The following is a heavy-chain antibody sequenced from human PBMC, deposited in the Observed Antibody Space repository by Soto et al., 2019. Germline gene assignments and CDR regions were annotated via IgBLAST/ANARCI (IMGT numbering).Heavy chain of an antibody. CDR3: ARALYYYDSSGPGPKSRWFDP. V-gene: IGHV4-30-4*01. CDR1: GGSISSGDYY. J-gene: IGHJ5*02. D-gene: IGHD3-22*01. Sequence: QVQLQESGPGLVKPSQTLSLTCTVSGGSISSGDYYWSWIRQPPGKGLEWIGYIYYSGSTYYNPSLTSRVTISVDTSKNPFSLKLSSVTAADTAVYYCARALYYYDSSGPGPKSRWFDPWGQGTLVTVSS. CDR2: IYYSGST.